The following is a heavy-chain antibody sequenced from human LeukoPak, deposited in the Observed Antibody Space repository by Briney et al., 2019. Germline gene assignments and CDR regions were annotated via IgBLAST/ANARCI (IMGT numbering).Heavy chain of an antibody. V-gene: IGHV3-53*01. CDR1: GFTVSSNY. J-gene: IGHJ4*02. Sequence: PGGSLRLSCAASGFTVSSNYMSWVRQTPGKGLEWVSIIYSAGSTYYADSVRGRFTISRDSSKNTVCLQMNSLRAEDTAVYYRASGGMGARKYYSDPFHYWGQGTLVAVSS. CDR3: ASGGMGARKYYSDPFHY. CDR2: IYSAGST. D-gene: IGHD3-10*01.